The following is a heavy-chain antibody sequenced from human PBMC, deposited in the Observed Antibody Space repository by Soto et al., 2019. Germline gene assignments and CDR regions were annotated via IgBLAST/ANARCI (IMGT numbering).Heavy chain of an antibody. CDR1: GFTFPNYV. D-gene: IGHD6-19*01. V-gene: IGHV3-23*01. CDR2: ISGSGGTT. Sequence: GGSLRLSCAASGFTFPNYVLTWVRQAPGKGLEWVSGISGSGGTTYYAASVKGRFTISRDNFKDTLYLQMNSLRAEDTAVYYCAKDYTSAWFYFDYWGQGTLVTVSS. CDR3: AKDYTSAWFYFDY. J-gene: IGHJ4*02.